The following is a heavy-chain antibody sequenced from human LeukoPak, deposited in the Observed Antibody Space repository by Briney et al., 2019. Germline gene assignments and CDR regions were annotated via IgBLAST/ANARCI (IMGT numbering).Heavy chain of an antibody. D-gene: IGHD3-22*01. J-gene: IGHJ4*02. CDR3: ARVVDTAMVTYYYDSSGSPFDY. V-gene: IGHV5-51*01. CDR2: IYPGDSDT. Sequence: GESLKISCKGSGYSFTSYWIGWVRQMPGKGLEWMGIIYPGDSDTRYSPSFQGQVTISADKSISTAYLQWSSLKASDTAMYYCARVVDTAMVTYYYDSSGSPFDYWGQGTLVTVSS. CDR1: GYSFTSYW.